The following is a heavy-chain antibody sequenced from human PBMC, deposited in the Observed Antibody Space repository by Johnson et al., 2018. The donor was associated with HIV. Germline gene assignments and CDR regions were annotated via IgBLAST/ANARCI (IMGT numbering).Heavy chain of an antibody. CDR3: ARDFMYAFDI. D-gene: IGHD3-10*02. CDR1: GFTFSSYG. V-gene: IGHV3-30*02. J-gene: IGHJ3*02. CDR2: IRYDGSNK. Sequence: QVQLVESGGGVVQPGRSLRLSCAASGFTFSSYGMHWVRQAPGKGLEWVAFIRYDGSNKYYADSVKGRFTISRDNSKNTLYLQMNSLRAEDTAVYYCARDFMYAFDIWGQGTMVTVSS.